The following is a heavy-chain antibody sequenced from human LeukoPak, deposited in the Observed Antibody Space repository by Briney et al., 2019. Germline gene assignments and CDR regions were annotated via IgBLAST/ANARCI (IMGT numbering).Heavy chain of an antibody. V-gene: IGHV3-53*01. J-gene: IGHJ4*02. CDR2: IYSGGST. D-gene: IGHD5-18*01. CDR1: GFTVSSNY. Sequence: GGSLRLSCAASGFTVSSNYMSWVRQAPGKGLEWVSVIYSGGSTYYADSVKGRFTISRDNSKNTLYLQMNSLRAEDTAVYYCAGCTSCGYSYESWLDYWGQGTLVTVSS. CDR3: AGCTSCGYSYESWLDY.